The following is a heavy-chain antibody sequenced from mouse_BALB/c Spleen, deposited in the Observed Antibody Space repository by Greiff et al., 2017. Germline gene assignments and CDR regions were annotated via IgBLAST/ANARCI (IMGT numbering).Heavy chain of an antibody. CDR2: ISSGGSYT. J-gene: IGHJ4*01. D-gene: IGHD1-1*01. CDR1: GFTFSSYA. Sequence: EVQLVESGGGLVKPGGSLKLSCAASGFTFSSYAMSWVRQSPEKRLEWVAEISSGGSYTYYPDTVTGRFTISRDNAKNTLYLEMSSLRSEDTAMYYCAREWGYYGSSFAMDYWGQGTSVTVSS. CDR3: AREWGYYGSSFAMDY. V-gene: IGHV5-9-4*01.